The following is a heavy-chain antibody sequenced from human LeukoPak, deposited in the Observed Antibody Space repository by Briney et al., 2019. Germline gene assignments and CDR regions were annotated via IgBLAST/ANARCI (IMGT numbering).Heavy chain of an antibody. CDR2: ISGSGGST. V-gene: IGHV3-23*01. CDR3: ATSPLGNPYYGMDV. Sequence: GGSLRLSCAASGFTFSSYAMSWVRQAPGKGLEWVSAISGSGGSTYYADSVKGRFTISRHNSKNTLYLQMNSLRAEDTAVYYCATSPLGNPYYGMDVWGQGTTVTVSS. CDR1: GFTFSSYA. J-gene: IGHJ6*02.